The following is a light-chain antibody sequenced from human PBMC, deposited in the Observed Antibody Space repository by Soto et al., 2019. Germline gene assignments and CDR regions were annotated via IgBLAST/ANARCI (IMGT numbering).Light chain of an antibody. CDR3: QQYGGSPPLYT. V-gene: IGKV3-20*01. CDR1: QSVRSSY. J-gene: IGKJ2*01. Sequence: EIVLTQSPGTLSLSPGEKATLSCRASQSVRSSYLAWYQQRPGQAPRLLISGASSRATGIPERFSGSGSGTDFTLTISRLEPEDFAVYYCQQYGGSPPLYTFGQGTKVDIK. CDR2: GAS.